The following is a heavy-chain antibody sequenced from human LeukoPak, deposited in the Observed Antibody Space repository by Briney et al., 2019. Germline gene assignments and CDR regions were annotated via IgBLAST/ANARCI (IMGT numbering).Heavy chain of an antibody. CDR3: ARVSGLVGFDY. V-gene: IGHV3-74*01. CDR1: GHTFSSYW. J-gene: IGHJ4*02. Sequence: GGSLRLSCAASGHTFSSYWMHWVRHAPGKGLVWVSRINSDGSSTSYADSVKGRFTVSRDNAKNTLYLQMNSLRAEDTAVYYCARVSGLVGFDYWGQGTLVTVSS. CDR2: INSDGSST. D-gene: IGHD6-19*01.